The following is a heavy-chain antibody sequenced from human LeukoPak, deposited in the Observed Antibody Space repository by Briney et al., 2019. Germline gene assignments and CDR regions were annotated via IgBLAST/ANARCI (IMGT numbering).Heavy chain of an antibody. D-gene: IGHD3-22*01. J-gene: IGHJ4*02. CDR3: ARDLDYYDSSGQIDY. Sequence: PGGSLRLSCTASGFSFSSYWMNWVRQAPGKGLEWVSYISSSSSTIYYADSVKGRFTISRDNAKNSLYLQMNSLRAEDTAVYYCARDLDYYDSSGQIDYWGQGTLVAVSS. CDR2: ISSSSSTI. V-gene: IGHV3-48*01. CDR1: GFSFSSYW.